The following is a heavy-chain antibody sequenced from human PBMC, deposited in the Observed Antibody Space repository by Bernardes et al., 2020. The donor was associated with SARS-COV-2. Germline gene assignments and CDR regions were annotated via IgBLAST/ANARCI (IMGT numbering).Heavy chain of an antibody. CDR2: VNSAGTT. CDR1: GFTFSNYA. CDR3: SRVVSGPHGGADAFAV. Sequence: AGSLLLSCAASGFTFSNYAMNWFRQTPGKGLEWISAVNSAGTTYYADSVGGRFTAARDNSKNTQYQQMSSLRSEDTAVYYCSRVVSGPHGGADAFAVWGRAT. V-gene: IGHV3-23*01. J-gene: IGHJ3*01. D-gene: IGHD2-21*02.